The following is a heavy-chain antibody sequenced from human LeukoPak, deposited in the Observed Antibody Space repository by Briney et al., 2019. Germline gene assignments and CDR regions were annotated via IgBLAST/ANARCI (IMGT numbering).Heavy chain of an antibody. CDR3: ARSRRRSNDAFDI. J-gene: IGHJ3*02. CDR1: GYTFTSYG. CDR2: ISAYSGDT. V-gene: IGHV1-18*01. Sequence: ASVKVSCKASGYTFTSYGISWVRQAPGQGLEWMGWISAYSGDTNYAQKFQGRATMTTDTSTSTAYMELRSLSSDDTAVYYCARSRRRSNDAFDIWGQGTMVTVSS.